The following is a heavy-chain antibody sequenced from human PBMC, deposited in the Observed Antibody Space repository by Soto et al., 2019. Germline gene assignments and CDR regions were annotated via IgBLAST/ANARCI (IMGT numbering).Heavy chain of an antibody. CDR3: ARKYYYGSGSYYNQPFFDY. CDR2: IYYSGST. D-gene: IGHD3-10*01. Sequence: SETLSLTCTVSGGSISSGDYYWSWIRQPPGKGLEWIGYIYYSGSTYYNPSLKSRVTISVDTSKNQFSLKPSSVTAADTAVYYCARKYYYGSGSYYNQPFFDYWGQGTLVTVSS. CDR1: GGSISSGDYY. J-gene: IGHJ4*02. V-gene: IGHV4-30-4*01.